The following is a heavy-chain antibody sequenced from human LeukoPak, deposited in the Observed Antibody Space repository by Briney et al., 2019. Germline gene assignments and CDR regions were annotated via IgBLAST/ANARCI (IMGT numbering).Heavy chain of an antibody. V-gene: IGHV4-59*01. Sequence: SETLSLTRTVSGGSISSYYWSWIRQPPGKGLEWIGYIYYSGSTNYNPSLKSRVTISVDTSKNQFSLKLSSVTAADTAVYYCARTSGDYYYYYYMDVWGKGTTVTISS. J-gene: IGHJ6*03. D-gene: IGHD1-26*01. CDR1: GGSISSYY. CDR3: ARTSGDYYYYYYMDV. CDR2: IYYSGST.